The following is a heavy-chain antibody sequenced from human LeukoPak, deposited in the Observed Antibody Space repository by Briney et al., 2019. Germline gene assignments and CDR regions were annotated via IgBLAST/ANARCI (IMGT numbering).Heavy chain of an antibody. D-gene: IGHD5-18*01. CDR1: GYTFTSYD. CDR3: ARVAAPLWLRGAYYYYYYMDV. Sequence: GASVKVSCKASGYTFTSYDINWVRQATVQGLEWMGWMNPNSGNTGYAQKFQGRVTMTRNTSISTAYMELSSLRSEDTAVYYCARVAAPLWLRGAYYYYYYMDVWGKGTTVTVSS. J-gene: IGHJ6*03. CDR2: MNPNSGNT. V-gene: IGHV1-8*01.